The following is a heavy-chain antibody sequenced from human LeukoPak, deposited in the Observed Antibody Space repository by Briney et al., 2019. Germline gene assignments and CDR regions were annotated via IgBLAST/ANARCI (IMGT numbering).Heavy chain of an antibody. D-gene: IGHD3-22*01. CDR2: IYSGGST. V-gene: IGHV3-66*01. Sequence: GGSLRLSCTASGFTFSNYAMSWVRQAPGKGLEWVSVIYSGGSTYYADSVKGRFTISRDNSKNTLYLQMNSLRAEDTAVYYCARDSRDYYDSSGYYYGESDYWGQGTLVTVSS. J-gene: IGHJ4*02. CDR3: ARDSRDYYDSSGYYYGESDY. CDR1: GFTFSNYA.